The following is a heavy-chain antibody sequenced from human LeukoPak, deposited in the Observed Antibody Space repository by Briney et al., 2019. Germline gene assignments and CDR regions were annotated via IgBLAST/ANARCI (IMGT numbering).Heavy chain of an antibody. J-gene: IGHJ4*02. D-gene: IGHD5-18*01. V-gene: IGHV4-34*01. Sequence: KPSETLSLTCAVYGGSFSGYYWSWIRQPTGKGLEWIGEINHSGSTNYNPSLKSRVTISVDTSKNQFSLKLSSVTAADTAVYYCAARQRRGYSYGPYYFDYWGQGTLVTVSS. CDR2: INHSGST. CDR3: AARQRRGYSYGPYYFDY. CDR1: GGSFSGYY.